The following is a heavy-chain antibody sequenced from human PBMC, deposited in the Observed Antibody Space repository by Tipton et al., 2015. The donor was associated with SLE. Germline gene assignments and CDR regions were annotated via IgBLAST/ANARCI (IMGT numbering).Heavy chain of an antibody. CDR2: KYHTGSS. J-gene: IGHJ4*02. Sequence: GLVKPSETLSLRCAVSGYSISSGFYWGWVQKPPGKGPEWIGSKYHTGSSYYNPSLKSRVTISADTSKNQFSLPLSSVTAADTAVYYCARQVSSWERDPYYFDFWGQGTLVIVSS. V-gene: IGHV4-38-2*01. D-gene: IGHD1-1*01. CDR1: GYSISSGFY. CDR3: ARQVSSWERDPYYFDF.